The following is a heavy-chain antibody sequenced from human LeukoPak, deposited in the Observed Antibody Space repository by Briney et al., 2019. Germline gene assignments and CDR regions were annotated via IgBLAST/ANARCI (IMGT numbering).Heavy chain of an antibody. CDR2: IKQDGSEK. V-gene: IGHV3-7*01. Sequence: GGSLRLSCAASGFTFSSYWMSWVRQAPGKGLEWVANIKQDGSEKYYVDSVKGRFTISRDNAKNSLYLQMNSLRAEDTAVFYCARGCGGDCPAQPGFDYWGQGTLVTVSS. CDR1: GFTFSSYW. CDR3: ARGCGGDCPAQPGFDY. J-gene: IGHJ4*02. D-gene: IGHD2-21*02.